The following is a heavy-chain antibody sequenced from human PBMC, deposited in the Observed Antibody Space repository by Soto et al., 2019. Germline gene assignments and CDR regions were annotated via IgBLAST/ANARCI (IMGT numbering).Heavy chain of an antibody. CDR3: AKDSGSRDYYGSGSYYKVHYYYYYMDV. Sequence: PGGSLRLSCAASGFTFSSYGMHWVRQAPGKGLEWVAVISYDGSNKYYADSVKGRFTISRDNSKNTLYLQMNSLRAEDTAVYYCAKDSGSRDYYGSGSYYKVHYYYYYMDVWGKGTTVTVSS. V-gene: IGHV3-30*18. CDR2: ISYDGSNK. CDR1: GFTFSSYG. D-gene: IGHD3-10*01. J-gene: IGHJ6*03.